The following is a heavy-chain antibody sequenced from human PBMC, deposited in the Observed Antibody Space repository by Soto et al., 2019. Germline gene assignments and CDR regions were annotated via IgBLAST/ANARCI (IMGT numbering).Heavy chain of an antibody. CDR1: GFTFDDHA. V-gene: IGHV3-9*01. J-gene: IGHJ4*02. CDR2: INWNSGSL. D-gene: IGHD2-21*01. Sequence: ESGGGLVQPGRSLRLSCAASGFTFDDHAMHWVRQAPGKGLEWVSGINWNSGSLGYADSVKGRFTTSRDNAKNSLYLQMNSLRPEDTALYYCAKDIGCGGYSGPDYWGQGTLVTVSS. CDR3: AKDIGCGGYSGPDY.